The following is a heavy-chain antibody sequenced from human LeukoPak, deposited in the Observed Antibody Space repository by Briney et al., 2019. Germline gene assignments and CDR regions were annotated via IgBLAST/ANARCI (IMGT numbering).Heavy chain of an antibody. J-gene: IGHJ4*02. CDR2: ISSSGSTI. CDR1: GFTFSDYY. Sequence: GGSLRLSCAASGFTFSDYYISWIRQAPGKGLEWVSYISSSGSTIYYADSVKGRFTISRDNAKNSLYLQMNSLRAEDTAVYYCANHYYDSSGYYSFDYWGQGTLVTVSS. D-gene: IGHD3-22*01. V-gene: IGHV3-11*01. CDR3: ANHYYDSSGYYSFDY.